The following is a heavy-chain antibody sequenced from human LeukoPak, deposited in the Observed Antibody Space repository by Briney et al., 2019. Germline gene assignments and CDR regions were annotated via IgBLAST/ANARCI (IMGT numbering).Heavy chain of an antibody. CDR2: IYSSGST. CDR3: ARGVWQVSY. D-gene: IGHD6-19*01. CDR1: GGSINRGGYY. V-gene: IGHV4-61*02. Sequence: SETLSLTCTVSGGSINRGGYYSGWIRQPAGKGLEWIGRIYSSGSTNYNPSLKSRVTISVDTSKNQFSLKLSSVTAADTAVYYCARGVWQVSYWGQGTLVTVSS. J-gene: IGHJ4*02.